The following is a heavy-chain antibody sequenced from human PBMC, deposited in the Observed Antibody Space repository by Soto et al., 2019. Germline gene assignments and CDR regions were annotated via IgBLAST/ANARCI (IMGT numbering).Heavy chain of an antibody. CDR2: IYPGDSDT. Sequence: GESLKISCEGPGYSFTSYWIGWVRHMPWKVLEWMGIIYPGDSDTRYSPSFQGQVTISADKSISTAYLQWSSLKASDTAMHHRARQRSGYDLGYYSYGMDVCGQGTTITV. CDR1: GYSFTSYW. CDR3: ARQRSGYDLGYYSYGMDV. V-gene: IGHV5-51*01. J-gene: IGHJ6*02. D-gene: IGHD5-12*01.